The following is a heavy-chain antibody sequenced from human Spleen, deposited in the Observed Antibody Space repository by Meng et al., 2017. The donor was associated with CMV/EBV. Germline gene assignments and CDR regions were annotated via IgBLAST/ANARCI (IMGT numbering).Heavy chain of an antibody. CDR1: GFIFSSYG. V-gene: IGHV3-30*02. D-gene: IGHD2-2*01. CDR2: IRLDGSNK. J-gene: IGHJ4*02. CDR3: AKRAGDCSNTDCYRAWGDIDF. Sequence: GESLKISCAASGFIFSSYGMHWVRQAPGKGLEWVAFIRLDGSNKYYADSVKGRFTISRDNSKNTLYLQMNSLRPEDTAVYYCAKRAGDCSNTDCYRAWGDIDFWGQGTLVTVSS.